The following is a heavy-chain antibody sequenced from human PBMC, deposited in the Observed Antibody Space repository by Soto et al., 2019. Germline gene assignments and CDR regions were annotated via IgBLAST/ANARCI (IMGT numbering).Heavy chain of an antibody. CDR2: INHSGST. D-gene: IGHD1-7*01. J-gene: IGHJ6*02. CDR1: GGSFSGYY. Sequence: QVQLQQWGAGLLKPSETLSLTCAVYGGSFSGYYWSWIRQPPGKGLEWIGEINHSGSTNYNPSLKSRVTISVDTSKNQFSLKLSSVTAADTAVYYCARGYQTRAYYYYYYGMDVWGQGTTVTVSS. V-gene: IGHV4-34*01. CDR3: ARGYQTRAYYYYYYGMDV.